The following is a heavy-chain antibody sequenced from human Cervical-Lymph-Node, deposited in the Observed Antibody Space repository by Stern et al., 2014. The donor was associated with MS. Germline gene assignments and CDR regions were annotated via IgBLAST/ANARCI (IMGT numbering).Heavy chain of an antibody. CDR3: AKDISERHYYFDS. J-gene: IGHJ4*02. CDR1: GFTFDDCA. V-gene: IGHV3-9*01. CDR2: ISWNSNNI. Sequence: VQLVESGGGSVQPGRSLRLSCAASGFTFDDCAMHWVRQAPGKGLEWVSGISWNSNNIGYADSVRGRFTIARDNAKNSLYLQMNCLRPEDTALYYCAKDISERHYYFDSWGEGTLVTVSS. D-gene: IGHD3-16*02.